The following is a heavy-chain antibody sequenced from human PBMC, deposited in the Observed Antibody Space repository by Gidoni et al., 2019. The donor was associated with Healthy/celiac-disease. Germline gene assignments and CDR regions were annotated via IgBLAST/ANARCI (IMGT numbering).Heavy chain of an antibody. Sequence: EVQLVQSGAEVKKPGESLKLSCKVSGYSFTSYWIGWVRQMPGKGLEWMGIIYPGDSDTRYSPSFQGQVTISADKSISTAYLQWSSLKASDTAMYYCARYSSSWYSSRYFDLWGRGTLVTVSS. D-gene: IGHD6-13*01. V-gene: IGHV5-51*01. CDR1: GYSFTSYW. CDR2: IYPGDSDT. J-gene: IGHJ2*01. CDR3: ARYSSSWYSSRYFDL.